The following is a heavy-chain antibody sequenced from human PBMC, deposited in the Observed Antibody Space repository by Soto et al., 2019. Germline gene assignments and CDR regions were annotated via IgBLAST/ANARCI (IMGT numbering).Heavy chain of an antibody. V-gene: IGHV4-34*01. CDR1: GWSFSVYY. J-gene: IGHJ6*02. CDR2: INHSGST. CDR3: GGYYYYYGMDV. Sequence: SDPLSRTYINFGWSFSVYYRSWFLQPPGKGLEWIGEINHSGSTNYNPSLKSRVTISVDTSKNQFSLKLISVTAADTAVYYCGGYYYYYGMDVWGQGTTVT.